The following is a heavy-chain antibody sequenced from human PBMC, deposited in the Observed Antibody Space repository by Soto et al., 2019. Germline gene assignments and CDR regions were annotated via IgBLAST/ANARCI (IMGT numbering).Heavy chain of an antibody. Sequence: PSETLSLTCAFSGGSISSGGYSWSWVRQPPGKGLEWIGYMYHSGSTYYNPSLKSRVTISIDRSKNQFSLKLSSVTAEETAVYYCARVPDYWGQGILVTVSS. CDR1: GGSISSGGYS. J-gene: IGHJ4*02. V-gene: IGHV4-30-2*01. CDR2: MYHSGST. CDR3: ARVPDY.